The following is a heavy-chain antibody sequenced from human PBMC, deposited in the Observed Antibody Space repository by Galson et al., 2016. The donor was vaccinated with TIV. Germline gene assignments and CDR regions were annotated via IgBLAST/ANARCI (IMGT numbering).Heavy chain of an antibody. Sequence: SVKVSCKASGGIINSYAINWVRQAPGQGLEWLGGIFPMFSSPTYAQKFQGRVTLIADESTSTVYMELRSLRSGDTAVYYCAKGRNTAMDTYYYYYGLDVWGQGTTVTVSS. V-gene: IGHV1-69*13. CDR1: GGIINSYA. J-gene: IGHJ6*02. D-gene: IGHD5-18*01. CDR2: IFPMFSSP. CDR3: AKGRNTAMDTYYYYYGLDV.